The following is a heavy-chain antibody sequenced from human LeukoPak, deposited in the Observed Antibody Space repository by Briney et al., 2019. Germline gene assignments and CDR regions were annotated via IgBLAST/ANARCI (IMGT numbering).Heavy chain of an antibody. CDR2: FYTTGST. CDR1: GASIRSYY. D-gene: IGHD3-22*01. J-gene: IGHJ4*02. Sequence: PSETLSLTCTVSGASIRSYYWSWIRQPAGKGLEWIGRFYTTGSTNYSPSFKGRVTMSVDTSKNQFSLKLSSVTAADTAVYYCARHAYYDTSGYCYVDYWGQGTLVTVSS. CDR3: ARHAYYDTSGYCYVDY. V-gene: IGHV4-4*07.